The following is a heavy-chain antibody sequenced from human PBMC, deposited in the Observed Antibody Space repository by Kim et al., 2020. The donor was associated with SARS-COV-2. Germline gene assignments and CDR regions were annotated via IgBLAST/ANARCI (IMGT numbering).Heavy chain of an antibody. J-gene: IGHJ4*02. CDR3: ARDRGYGDDAFDY. Sequence: NYAQKLQGRVHLTKDTATSTAFLDERSLRSEETAVYFCARDRGYGDDAFDYWGQGTLVTVSS. V-gene: IGHV1-18*01. D-gene: IGHD4-17*01.